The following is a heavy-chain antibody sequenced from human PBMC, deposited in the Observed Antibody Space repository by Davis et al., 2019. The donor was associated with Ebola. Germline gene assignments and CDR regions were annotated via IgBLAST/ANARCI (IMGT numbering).Heavy chain of an antibody. D-gene: IGHD6-25*01. CDR2: TNPDASEK. CDR3: ARDPVQYSRAYTSGDY. V-gene: IGHV3-7*03. CDR1: QFNFTGAW. J-gene: IGHJ4*02. Sequence: PGGSLRLSCAGSQFNFTGAWMNWVRQAPGKGLEWVASTNPDASEKYYVDSARGRFTISRDNAKKSLYLQMNSLRPEDTAVYYCARDPVQYSRAYTSGDYWGQGTLVTVSS.